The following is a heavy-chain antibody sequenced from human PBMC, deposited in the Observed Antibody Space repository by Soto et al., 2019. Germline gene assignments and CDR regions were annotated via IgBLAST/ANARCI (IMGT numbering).Heavy chain of an antibody. CDR2: INPSGGST. Sequence: ASVKVSCKASGYTFTGYYMHWVRQAPGQGLEWMGIINPSGGSTSYAQKFQGRVTMTRDTSTSTVYMELSSLRSEDTAVYYCARDFWRIAAAGTGWGQGTLVTVSS. J-gene: IGHJ4*02. V-gene: IGHV1-46*03. CDR1: GYTFTGYY. CDR3: ARDFWRIAAAGTG. D-gene: IGHD6-13*01.